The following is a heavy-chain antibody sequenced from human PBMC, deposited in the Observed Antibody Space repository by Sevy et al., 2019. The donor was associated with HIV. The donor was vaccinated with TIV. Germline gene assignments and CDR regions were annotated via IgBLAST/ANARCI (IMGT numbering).Heavy chain of an antibody. CDR1: GFTFSSYS. Sequence: GGSLRLSCAASGFTFSSYSMNWVRQAPGKGLEWVSYISSSSSTIYYADSVKGRFTISRDNAKNSLYLQINSLRDEDTAVYYCARDLQLWLNYFDYWGQGTLVTVSS. CDR3: ARDLQLWLNYFDY. CDR2: ISSSSSTI. D-gene: IGHD5-18*01. V-gene: IGHV3-48*02. J-gene: IGHJ4*02.